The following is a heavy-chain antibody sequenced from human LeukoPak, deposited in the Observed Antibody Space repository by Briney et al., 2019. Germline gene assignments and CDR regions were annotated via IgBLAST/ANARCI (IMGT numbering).Heavy chain of an antibody. CDR2: IYYGGST. D-gene: IGHD2-2*01. CDR1: GGSISSSNYY. Sequence: SETLSLTCTVSGGSISSSNYYWGWIRQPPGKGLEWIGSIYYGGSTYYNPSLKSRVTISVDTSKNQFSLKLSSVTAADTAVYYCARGNTWRAAMGELSWFDPWGQGTLVTVSS. CDR3: ARGNTWRAAMGELSWFDP. V-gene: IGHV4-39*07. J-gene: IGHJ5*02.